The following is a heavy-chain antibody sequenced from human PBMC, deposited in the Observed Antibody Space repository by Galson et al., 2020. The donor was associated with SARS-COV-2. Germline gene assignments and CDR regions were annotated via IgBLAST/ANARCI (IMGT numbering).Heavy chain of an antibody. V-gene: IGHV1-2*02. CDR1: GYTFIDYS. J-gene: IGHJ4*02. Sequence: ASLKVSCKASGYTFIDYSMHWVRQAPGQGLEWMGWISPNSGGTNYAQKFQGRVAMTRDTSSNTAYMELTRLKSDDTAVYFCARVGPRVAGQKVPDYWGQGTLVTVSS. CDR3: ARVGPRVAGQKVPDY. D-gene: IGHD6-19*01. CDR2: ISPNSGGT.